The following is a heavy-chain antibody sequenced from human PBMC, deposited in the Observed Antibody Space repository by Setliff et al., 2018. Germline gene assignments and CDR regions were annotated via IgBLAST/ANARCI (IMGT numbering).Heavy chain of an antibody. CDR2: IYYSGST. J-gene: IGHJ2*01. CDR1: GASISSDGYY. Sequence: PSETLSLTCSVSGASISSDGYYWSWIRQYPGKGLEWIGYIYYSGSTYYNPSLKSRVTISLDTSENQFSLELTSVTAADTAVYYCARSRTIAVKGGVFAVWGRGTLVTVSS. D-gene: IGHD6-19*01. CDR3: ARSRTIAVKGGVFAV. V-gene: IGHV4-31*03.